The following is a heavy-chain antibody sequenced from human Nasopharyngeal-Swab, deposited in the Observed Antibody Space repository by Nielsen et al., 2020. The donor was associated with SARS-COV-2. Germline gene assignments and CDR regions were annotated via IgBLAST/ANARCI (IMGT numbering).Heavy chain of an antibody. V-gene: IGHV4-31*03. J-gene: IGHJ3*02. Sequence: SETLSLTCTVSGGSISSGGYYWSWIRQHPGKGLEWIGYIYYSGSTYYNPSLKSRVTISVDTSKNQFSLKLSSVTAADTAVYYCAGEPITMIVGGGGAFDIWGQGTMVTVSS. CDR3: AGEPITMIVGGGGAFDI. CDR1: GGSISSGGYY. CDR2: IYYSGST. D-gene: IGHD3-22*01.